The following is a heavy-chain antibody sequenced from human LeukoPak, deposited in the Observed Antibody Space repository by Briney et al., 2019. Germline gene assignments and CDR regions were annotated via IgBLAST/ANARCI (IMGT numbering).Heavy chain of an antibody. CDR2: IYYSGST. CDR1: GGSISSSSYH. CDR3: ARRGRYYYGSGSSTNRYSYYYYMDV. Sequence: PSETLSLTCTVSGGSISSSSYHWGWIRQPPGKGLEWIGSIYYSGSTYCNPSLKSRVTISVDTSKNQFSLKLSSVTAADTAVYYCARRGRYYYGSGSSTNRYSYYYYMDVWGKGTTVTISS. V-gene: IGHV4-39*07. D-gene: IGHD3-10*01. J-gene: IGHJ6*03.